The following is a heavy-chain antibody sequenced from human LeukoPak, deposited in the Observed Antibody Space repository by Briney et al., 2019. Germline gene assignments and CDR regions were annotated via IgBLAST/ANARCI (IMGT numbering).Heavy chain of an antibody. D-gene: IGHD3-22*01. CDR2: IIPIFGTS. J-gene: IGHJ4*02. Sequence: ASVKVSCKASGGTFSGYAISWVRQAPGQGLEWMGGIIPIFGTSNYAQKFQGRVTITADESTSTAYMEPSSLRSEDTAVYYCAGYYYDSNGYYYHYWGQGTLVTVSS. V-gene: IGHV1-69*01. CDR1: GGTFSGYA. CDR3: AGYYYDSNGYYYHY.